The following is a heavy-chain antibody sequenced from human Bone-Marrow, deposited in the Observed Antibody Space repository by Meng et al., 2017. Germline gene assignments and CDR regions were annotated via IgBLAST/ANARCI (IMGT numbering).Heavy chain of an antibody. Sequence: GGSLRLSCAASGFTFSSSWIHWVRQAPGKGLVWVSRINSDGRDTSYADSVKGRFTISRDNAKNTLYLHMNSLRAEDTAVYYCARAGFYGGNSGYFDYWGQGTLVTVSS. V-gene: IGHV3-74*01. CDR2: INSDGRDT. CDR3: ARAGFYGGNSGYFDY. J-gene: IGHJ4*02. CDR1: GFTFSSSW. D-gene: IGHD4-23*01.